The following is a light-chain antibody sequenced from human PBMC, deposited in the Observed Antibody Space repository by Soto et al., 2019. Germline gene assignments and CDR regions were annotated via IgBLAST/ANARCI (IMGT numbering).Light chain of an antibody. V-gene: IGKV3-20*01. CDR3: HQYGRSPWT. CDR2: GAS. CDR1: ESVASNY. J-gene: IGKJ1*01. Sequence: EIVLTQSPGTLSLSPGERATLSCRASESVASNYLAWYQHKPGQAPRLLFFGASNRATGIPDRFSGGGSGTDFTLTISRLEPEDFAVYYCHQYGRSPWTLGQGTKVDIK.